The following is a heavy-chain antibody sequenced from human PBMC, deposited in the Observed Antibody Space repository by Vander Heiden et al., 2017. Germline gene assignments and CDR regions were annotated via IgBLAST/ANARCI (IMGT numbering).Heavy chain of an antibody. CDR1: GFTFSLYS. D-gene: IGHD3-22*01. Sequence: EVQLVESGGALVQPGGSLRLSCAASGFTFSLYSMNWVRQAPGKGLEWVSYISDSLRIKYYADSVKGRFAISRENAMDSLDLHMNSLRKEDTAVYYCVRVGKGFYDRSGQHHDAFEIWGQGTIVTVSS. CDR2: ISDSLRIK. J-gene: IGHJ3*02. V-gene: IGHV3-48*02. CDR3: VRVGKGFYDRSGQHHDAFEI.